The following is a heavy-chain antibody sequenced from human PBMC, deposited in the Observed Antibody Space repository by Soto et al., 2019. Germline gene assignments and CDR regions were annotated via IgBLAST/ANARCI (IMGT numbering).Heavy chain of an antibody. D-gene: IGHD2-15*01. CDR2: IYYSGST. CDR1: GGSVSSGSYY. V-gene: IGHV4-61*01. CDR3: ARHEYSDHYYYYMEV. J-gene: IGHJ6*03. Sequence: PSETLSLTCTVSGGSVSSGSYYWSWIRQPPGKGLEWIGYIYYSGSTNYNPSLKSRVTISVDTSKNQFSLKLSSVTAADTAVYYCARHEYSDHYYYYMEVWGKGTTVTVSS.